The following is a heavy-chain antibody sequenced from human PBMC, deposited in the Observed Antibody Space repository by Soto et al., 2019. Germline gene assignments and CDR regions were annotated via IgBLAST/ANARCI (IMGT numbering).Heavy chain of an antibody. J-gene: IGHJ4*02. CDR3: ARQNYAGYGGYDSAFDT. CDR1: GCTFTTYW. Sequence: GESLKISCQGSGCTFTTYWVGWVRQRPGKGLDWMGNIYPGDSDVKYSPSFQGQVTISVDKSISTAYLQWNSLEASDTAVYYCARQNYAGYGGYDSAFDTWGQGTLVTVSS. D-gene: IGHD5-12*01. V-gene: IGHV5-51*01. CDR2: IYPGDSDV.